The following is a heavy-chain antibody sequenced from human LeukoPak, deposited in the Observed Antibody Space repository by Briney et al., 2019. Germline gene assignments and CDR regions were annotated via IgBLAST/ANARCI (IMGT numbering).Heavy chain of an antibody. CDR3: ARDRRILTGPDY. Sequence: RVASGKVSCKASGYTFTSYGISWVRQAPGQGREWMGWISAYNVNTNYAQKLQGRVTMTTDTSTSTAYMELRSLRSDDTAVYYCARDRRILTGPDYWGQGTLVTVSS. J-gene: IGHJ4*02. D-gene: IGHD3-9*01. CDR2: ISAYNVNT. CDR1: GYTFTSYG. V-gene: IGHV1-18*04.